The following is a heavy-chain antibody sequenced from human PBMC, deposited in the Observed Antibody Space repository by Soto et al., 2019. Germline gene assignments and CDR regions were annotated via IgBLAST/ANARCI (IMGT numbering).Heavy chain of an antibody. CDR3: ARERTRGYNYGSNGMDV. J-gene: IGHJ6*02. CDR2: ISSSSSTI. CDR1: GFTFSSYS. V-gene: IGHV3-48*02. D-gene: IGHD5-18*01. Sequence: EVQLVESGGGLVQPGGSLRLSCAASGFTFSSYSMNWVRQAPGKGLEWVSYISSSSSTIYYADSVKGRFTISRDNAKNSLHLQMNSLRDEDTAVYYCARERTRGYNYGSNGMDVWGQGTTVTVSS.